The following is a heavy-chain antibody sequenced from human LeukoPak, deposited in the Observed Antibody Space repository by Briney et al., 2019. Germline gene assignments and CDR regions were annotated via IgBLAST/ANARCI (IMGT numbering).Heavy chain of an antibody. Sequence: SETLSLTCTVSGYSISSGYYWGWIRQPPGKGLEWIGYIYYSGSTNYNPSLKSRVTISVDTSKNQFSLKLSSVTAADTAVYYCARYREVGATVDYWGQGTLVIVSS. CDR2: IYYSGST. CDR1: GYSISSGYY. V-gene: IGHV4-61*01. D-gene: IGHD1-26*01. CDR3: ARYREVGATVDY. J-gene: IGHJ4*02.